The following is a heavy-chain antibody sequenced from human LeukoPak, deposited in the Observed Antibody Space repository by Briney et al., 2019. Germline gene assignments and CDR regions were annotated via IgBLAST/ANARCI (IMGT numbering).Heavy chain of an antibody. CDR2: INPSGGST. CDR1: GYTFTSYY. J-gene: IGHJ4*02. Sequence: GASVKVSCKASGYTFTSYYMHWVRQAPGQALEWMGIINPSGGSTSYAQKFQGRVTMTRDTSTSTVYMELSSLRSEDTAVYYCARQTDSSSWIHPRYYFVYWGQGTLVTVSS. CDR3: ARQTDSSSWIHPRYYFVY. D-gene: IGHD6-13*01. V-gene: IGHV1-46*01.